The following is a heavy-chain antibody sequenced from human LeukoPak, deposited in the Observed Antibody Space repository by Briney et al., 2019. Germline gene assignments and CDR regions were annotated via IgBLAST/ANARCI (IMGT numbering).Heavy chain of an antibody. CDR1: GYSFTSYW. Sequence: GESPEISCKGPGYSFTSYWTSWVRQVPGKGLEWMGRIDPSDSYTNYSPSFQGHVTISADKSISTTYLQWSSLKASDTAMYYCARLHITIFGVVIRDYYCGMDVWGQGTTVTVSS. J-gene: IGHJ6*02. CDR3: ARLHITIFGVVIRDYYCGMDV. V-gene: IGHV5-10-1*01. D-gene: IGHD3-3*01. CDR2: IDPSDSYT.